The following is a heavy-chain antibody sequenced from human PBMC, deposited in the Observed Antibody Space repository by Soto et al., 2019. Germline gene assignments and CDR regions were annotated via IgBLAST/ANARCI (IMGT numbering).Heavy chain of an antibody. CDR3: EVAVAGYPSGAFDF. D-gene: IGHD6-19*01. CDR1: GGSISSSSYY. Sequence: SETLSLTCTVSGGSISSSSYYWGWIRQPPGKGLEWIGSIYYSGSTYYNPSLKSRVTISVDTSKNQFSLKLSSVTAADTAVYYCEVAVAGYPSGAFDFWGQGTMVTVSS. J-gene: IGHJ3*01. CDR2: IYYSGST. V-gene: IGHV4-39*01.